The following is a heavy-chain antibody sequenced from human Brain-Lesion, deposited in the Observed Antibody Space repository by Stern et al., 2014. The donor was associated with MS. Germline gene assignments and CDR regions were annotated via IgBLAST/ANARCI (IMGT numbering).Heavy chain of an antibody. J-gene: IGHJ6*02. CDR3: ATDRDDFRSGYSAPTKGYGLDV. D-gene: IGHD3-3*01. Sequence: QVQLVQSGAEVKKPGASVKVSCKVPGYTLTELSMHWVRQAPGKGLEWMGGFDPEDGETIYAQKFQGRVTMTEDTSTDTAYMELSSLRSEDTAVYYCATDRDDFRSGYSAPTKGYGLDVWGQGTTVTVTS. CDR2: FDPEDGET. V-gene: IGHV1-24*01. CDR1: GYTLTELS.